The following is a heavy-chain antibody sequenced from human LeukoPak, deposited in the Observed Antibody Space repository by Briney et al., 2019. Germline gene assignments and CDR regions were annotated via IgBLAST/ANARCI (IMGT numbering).Heavy chain of an antibody. V-gene: IGHV3-33*01. CDR2: IWYDGSNK. CDR1: GFTFSSYG. CDR3: ARDGQRLVRGGDYFDY. J-gene: IGHJ4*02. Sequence: LGGSLRLSCAASGFTFSSYGMHWVRQAPGKGLEWVAVIWYDGSNKYYADSVKGRFTISRDNSKNTLYLQMNSLRAEDTAVYYCARDGQRLVRGGDYFDYWGQGTLVTVSS. D-gene: IGHD6-13*01.